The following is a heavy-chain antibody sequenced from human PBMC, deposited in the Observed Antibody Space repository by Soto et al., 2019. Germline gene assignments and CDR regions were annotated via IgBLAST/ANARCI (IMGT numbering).Heavy chain of an antibody. CDR1: SGSISSGGYY. D-gene: IGHD6-13*01. V-gene: IGHV4-31*03. J-gene: IGHJ4*02. Sequence: SETLSLTCTVSSGSISSGGYYWSWIRQHPGKGLEWIGYIYDSGSTYYNPSLKSRATISGDTSKNHFSLKLTSVTAADTAVYYCARPGGSGWFYFDSWGQGSQVT. CDR3: ARPGGSGWFYFDS. CDR2: IYDSGST.